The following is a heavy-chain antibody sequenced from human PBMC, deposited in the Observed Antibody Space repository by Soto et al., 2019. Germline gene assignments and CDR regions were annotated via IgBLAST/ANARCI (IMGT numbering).Heavy chain of an antibody. CDR1: GLTSTIYA. D-gene: IGHD2-2*03. CDR2: ISYDENNR. J-gene: IGHJ5*02. CDR3: ARAMDIGMASKDNGCVR. V-gene: IGHV3-30-3*01. Sequence: PGGPLRLSSAASGLTSTIYAMLWVPKAPGKGLKWMATISYDENNRYVTDSVKGLFTISRDNSKNTVFLQVNSLSDVDTAVYYCARAMDIGMASKDNGCVRSGQWT.